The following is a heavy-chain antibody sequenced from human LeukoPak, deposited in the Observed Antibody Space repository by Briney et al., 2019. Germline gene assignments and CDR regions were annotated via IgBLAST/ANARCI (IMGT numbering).Heavy chain of an antibody. V-gene: IGHV3-7*01. Sequence: GGSLRLSCAASGFTFNNYAMSWVRQAPGKGLEWVANIKQDGSEKYYMDSVKGRFTISRDNARNSLNLQMNSLRAEDTAMYYCARDPRSKGGDWGDFDYWGQGTLVTVSS. CDR3: ARDPRSKGGDWGDFDY. D-gene: IGHD2-21*02. J-gene: IGHJ4*02. CDR1: GFTFNNYA. CDR2: IKQDGSEK.